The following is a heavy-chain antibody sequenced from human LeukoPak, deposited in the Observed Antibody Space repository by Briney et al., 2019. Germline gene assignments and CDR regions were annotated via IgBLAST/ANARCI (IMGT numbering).Heavy chain of an antibody. Sequence: ASVKVSCKSCGYSFSSYYMHWVRQAPGQGLEWMGIINPSGDSTTYAQKFQGRVTMTRDTSTRTVYMELSSLRSDDTAVYYCARENDYGNNWFDPWGQGTLVTVSS. J-gene: IGHJ5*02. CDR2: INPSGDST. CDR3: ARENDYGNNWFDP. CDR1: GYSFSSYY. D-gene: IGHD4-17*01. V-gene: IGHV1-46*01.